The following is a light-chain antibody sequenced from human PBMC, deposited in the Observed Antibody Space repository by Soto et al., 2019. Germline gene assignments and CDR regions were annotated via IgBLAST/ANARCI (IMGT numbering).Light chain of an antibody. CDR1: QGISNY. J-gene: IGKJ1*01. V-gene: IGKV1-27*01. Sequence: EIQMTQSPSSLSATVEDRVTITCRASQGISNYLAWYQQKPGKVPKLLIYGASTLQSGVPSRLSGSGSGTDVTLIINSLQPEDVATYYGQKYDSAPWTFGQGTKVEIK. CDR2: GAS. CDR3: QKYDSAPWT.